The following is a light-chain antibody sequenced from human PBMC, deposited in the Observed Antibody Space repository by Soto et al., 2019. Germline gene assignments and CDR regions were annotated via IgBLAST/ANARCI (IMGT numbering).Light chain of an antibody. J-gene: IGLJ1*01. CDR3: SSFAGGNIYV. CDR1: SSDVGGYNY. CDR2: DVT. Sequence: QSALTQPPSASGSSGQSVTISCTGTSSDVGGYNYVSWHQQHPGKAPKLIIYDVTKRPSGVPDRFSGSKSGYTASLTVSGLQAEDEADYYCSSFAGGNIYVFGTGTKLTVL. V-gene: IGLV2-8*01.